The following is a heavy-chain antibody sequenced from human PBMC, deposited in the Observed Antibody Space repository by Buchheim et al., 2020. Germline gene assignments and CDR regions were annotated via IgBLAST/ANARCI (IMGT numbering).Heavy chain of an antibody. D-gene: IGHD2-15*01. J-gene: IGHJ5*02. CDR2: IWYDGSNK. CDR3: ARDGRCGGRGCLSSGWFDP. Sequence: QVQLVESGGGVVQPGRSLRLSCAASGFTFNSYAMHWVRQAPGKGLEWVAVIWYDGSNKYYADSVTGRFTVSRDNSNNNLPLQMNSLRAEDTAVYYCARDGRCGGRGCLSSGWFDPWGQGTL. V-gene: IGHV3-33*01. CDR1: GFTFNSYA.